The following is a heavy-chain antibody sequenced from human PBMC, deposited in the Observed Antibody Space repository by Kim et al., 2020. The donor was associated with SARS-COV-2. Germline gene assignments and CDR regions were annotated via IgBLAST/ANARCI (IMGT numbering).Heavy chain of an antibody. D-gene: IGHD6-19*01. CDR1: GFTFRSYG. CDR3: AREQMYNSKLYEIDY. V-gene: IGHV3-30*03. CDR2: ISYDGSNK. Sequence: GGSLRLSCAASGFTFRSYGMHWVRQAPGKGLQWVAVISYDGSNKYYADSVKGRFTISRDNSKNMLNLQMNSLRAEDTAVYYCAREQMYNSKLYEIDYWGQGPLVTVSS. J-gene: IGHJ4*02.